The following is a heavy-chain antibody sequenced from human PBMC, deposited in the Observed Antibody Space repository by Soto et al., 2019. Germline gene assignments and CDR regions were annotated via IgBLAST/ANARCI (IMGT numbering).Heavy chain of an antibody. J-gene: IGHJ4*02. CDR1: SDSIAGENW. CDR2: IFHTGGT. V-gene: IGHV4-4*02. CDR3: ARVFSSGSGWMYYFGF. Sequence: QVQLQESGPGLVKPSETLSLTCTVSSDSIAGENWWSWVRQPPGMGLEWIGEIFHTGGTNYNPSLKSRVTMEEDKSKNQFTLKLISATAADTAVYYCARVFSSGSGWMYYFGFWGQGTLVSVSS. D-gene: IGHD6-25*01.